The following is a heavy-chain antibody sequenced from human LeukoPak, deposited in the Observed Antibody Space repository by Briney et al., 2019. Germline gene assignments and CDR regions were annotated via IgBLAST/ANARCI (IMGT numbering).Heavy chain of an antibody. Sequence: SETLSLTCTVSGGSISSGSYYWSWIRQPAGKGLEWIGRIYTSGSTNYNPSLKSRVTISVDTSKNQFSLKLSSVTAADTAVYYCASTYYYDSSGYLGAFDIWGQGTMVTVSS. CDR1: GGSISSGSYY. V-gene: IGHV4-61*02. CDR3: ASTYYYDSSGYLGAFDI. CDR2: IYTSGST. J-gene: IGHJ3*02. D-gene: IGHD3-22*01.